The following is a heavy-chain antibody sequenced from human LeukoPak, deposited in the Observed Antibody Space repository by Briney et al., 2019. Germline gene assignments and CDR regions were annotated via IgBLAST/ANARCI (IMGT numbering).Heavy chain of an antibody. CDR2: VYYSGST. CDR3: ARHLSRGGTRLFDF. V-gene: IGHV4-39*01. D-gene: IGHD1-7*01. J-gene: IGHJ4*02. Sequence: SETLSLTCSVSTDSISNTSFFWGWIRQPPGKGLEWVGSVYYSGSTYYNPSLKSRLTISVDTSKKQFSLKLNSVAAADTALYYCARHLSRGGTRLFDFWGQGTLVTASS. CDR1: TDSISNTSFF.